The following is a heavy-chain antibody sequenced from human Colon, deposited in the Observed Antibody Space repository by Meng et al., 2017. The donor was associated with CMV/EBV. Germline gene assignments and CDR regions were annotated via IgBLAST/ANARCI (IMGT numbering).Heavy chain of an antibody. V-gene: IGHV4-59*12. CDR1: GGAISDYY. D-gene: IGHD2/OR15-2a*01. J-gene: IGHJ5*02. CDR2: TFHTGST. Sequence: SETLSLTCTVSGGAISDYYWNWIRQTPGKGLEWIGYTFHTGSTNYNPSLRGRVSMSVDTSKNQFFLNLRSVTAADTAVYHCVKIEGRCDSQSCSYYRWFDPWGQGILVTVSS. CDR3: VKIEGRCDSQSCSYYRWFDP.